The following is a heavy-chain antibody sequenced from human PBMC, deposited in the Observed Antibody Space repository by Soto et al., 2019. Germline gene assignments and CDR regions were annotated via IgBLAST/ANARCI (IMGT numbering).Heavy chain of an antibody. V-gene: IGHV3-15*01. D-gene: IGHD6-6*01. CDR1: GFTFSNAW. CDR2: IKSKTDGGTT. CDR3: TTGSTSTKNY. J-gene: IGHJ4*02. Sequence: EVQLVESGGGLVIPGGSLRLSCAASGFTFSNAWLSWVRQAPGKGLEWVGRIKSKTDGGTTDYTAPVKGRFTISRDDSKNTLYPQMNSLKIEDTAVYYCTTGSTSTKNYWGQGTLVTVSS.